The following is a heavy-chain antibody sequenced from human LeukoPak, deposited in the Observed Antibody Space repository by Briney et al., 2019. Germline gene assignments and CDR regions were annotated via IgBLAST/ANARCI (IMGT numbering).Heavy chain of an antibody. D-gene: IGHD4-17*01. Sequence: GGSLRLSCAASGFTVSGNYMSWVRQAPGKGLEWVSVIYSGGTTYYADSVKGRFTISRDNSKNTLHLQMNSQRVEDTAVYFCAKGTTTDDAAFDIWGQGTMVTVSS. CDR3: AKGTTTDDAAFDI. CDR2: IYSGGTT. CDR1: GFTVSGNY. V-gene: IGHV3-66*01. J-gene: IGHJ3*02.